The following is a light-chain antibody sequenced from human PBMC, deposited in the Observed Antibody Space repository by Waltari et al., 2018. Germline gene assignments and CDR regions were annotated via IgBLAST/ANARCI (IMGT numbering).Light chain of an antibody. CDR2: WAS. Sequence: DIVMTQSPDSLAVSLGERATINCKSSQSVLYSYNKKNQLPWYQQKPGQPPKLLIYWASTRESGVPDRFTGSGSGTDFTLTISSLQAEDVAVYYCQQYYSDLLITFGQGTRLEIK. CDR1: QSVLYSYNKKNQ. J-gene: IGKJ5*01. V-gene: IGKV4-1*01. CDR3: QQYYSDLLIT.